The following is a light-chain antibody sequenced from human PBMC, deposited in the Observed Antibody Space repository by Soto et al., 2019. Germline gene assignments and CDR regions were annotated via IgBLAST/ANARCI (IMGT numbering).Light chain of an antibody. Sequence: EIVLTQSPGTLSLSPGERATLSCRTSQSVSSNYLAWYQQKPGQAPRLLIYGAATRATGIPARFSGSGSGTDFTLTISRLEPEDFAVYYCQLYGTSPKTFGQGTKVDIK. CDR2: GAA. J-gene: IGKJ1*01. CDR1: QSVSSNY. CDR3: QLYGTSPKT. V-gene: IGKV3-20*01.